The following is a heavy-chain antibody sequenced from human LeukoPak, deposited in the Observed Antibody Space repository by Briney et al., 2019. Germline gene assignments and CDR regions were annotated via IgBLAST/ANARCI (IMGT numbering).Heavy chain of an antibody. CDR2: IGVSGGNT. V-gene: IGHV3-23*01. CDR1: GFIFSSYS. Sequence: GGSLRLSCAASGFIFSSYSMSWVRQAPGKGLEWVSAIGVSGGNTYYADSVKGRFTISRDNSKNTLYLQMNSLRAEDTAVYYRAVPQWELLNWGQGTLVTVSS. D-gene: IGHD1-26*01. J-gene: IGHJ4*02. CDR3: AVPQWELLN.